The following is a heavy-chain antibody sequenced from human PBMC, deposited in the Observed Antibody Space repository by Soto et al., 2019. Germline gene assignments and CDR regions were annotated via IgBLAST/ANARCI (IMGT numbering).Heavy chain of an antibody. CDR1: GFTFSDYE. V-gene: IGHV3-48*03. J-gene: IGHJ6*02. CDR3: ARDPGYSNSNFYYYAMDA. D-gene: IGHD4-4*01. Sequence: PGGSLRLSCAVSGFTFSDYEMNWVRQAPGKGLEWVSYISHSGSVINYADSVKGRFTISRDNANDSLYLQMNGLRAEDTAVYYCARDPGYSNSNFYYYAMDAWGQGTTVTVYS. CDR2: ISHSGSVI.